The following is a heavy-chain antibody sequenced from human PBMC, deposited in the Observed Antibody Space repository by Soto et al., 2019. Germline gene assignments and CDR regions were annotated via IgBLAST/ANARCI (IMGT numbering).Heavy chain of an antibody. CDR1: GGTFGRNA. J-gene: IGHJ3*01. CDR2: IIPMFGTA. CDR3: ARPQGSGWRFNALDF. Sequence: GASVKVSCKASGGTFGRNAINWVRQAPGQGLEWMGGIIPMFGTANHAQKFRDRIVITADESTNTAYLELNSRRYEDTAIYYCARPQGSGWRFNALDFRVQGTVVT. D-gene: IGHD6-19*01. V-gene: IGHV1-69*13.